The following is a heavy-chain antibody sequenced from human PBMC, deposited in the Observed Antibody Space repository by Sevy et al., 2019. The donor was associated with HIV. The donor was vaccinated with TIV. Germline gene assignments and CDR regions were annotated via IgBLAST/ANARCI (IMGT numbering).Heavy chain of an antibody. J-gene: IGHJ4*02. Sequence: GGSLRLSCAASGFSFSKYGMHWVRQAPGKGLEWVALIWYDGSSEYYADSVKGRFTISRDNSNNTLYLQGNSLRAEDTAVYYCVRGADYYDRGGANCDSWGQGTLVTVSS. CDR1: GFSFSKYG. V-gene: IGHV3-33*01. D-gene: IGHD3-22*01. CDR3: VRGADYYDRGGANCDS. CDR2: IWYDGSSE.